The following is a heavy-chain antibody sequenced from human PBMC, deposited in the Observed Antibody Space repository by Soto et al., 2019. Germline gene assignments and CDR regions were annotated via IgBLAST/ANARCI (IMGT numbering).Heavy chain of an antibody. D-gene: IGHD3-3*01. CDR3: ARSATIFGVVIPSYAFDI. CDR1: GYSFTSYW. J-gene: IGHJ3*02. CDR2: IYPGDSDT. Sequence: PGESLKISCKGSGYSFTSYWIGWVRQMPGKGLEWMGIIYPGDSDTRYSPSFQGQVTISADKSISTAYLQWSSLKASDTAMYYCARSATIFGVVIPSYAFDIWGQGTMVTVSS. V-gene: IGHV5-51*01.